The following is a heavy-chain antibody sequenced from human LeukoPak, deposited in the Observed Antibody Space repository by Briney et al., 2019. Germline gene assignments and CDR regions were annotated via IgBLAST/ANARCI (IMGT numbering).Heavy chain of an antibody. D-gene: IGHD3-9*01. CDR2: IYHTGDT. Sequence: SETLSLTCNVSGGSISGYYWSWIRQAPGKGLEWIGYIYHTGDTNCNPSLKSRVTISIDTAKNQFSLKLSSVTAADTAIYYCASYFFDQSKALDIWGQGTMVTVSA. CDR3: ASYFFDQSKALDI. J-gene: IGHJ3*02. CDR1: GGSISGYY. V-gene: IGHV4-59*01.